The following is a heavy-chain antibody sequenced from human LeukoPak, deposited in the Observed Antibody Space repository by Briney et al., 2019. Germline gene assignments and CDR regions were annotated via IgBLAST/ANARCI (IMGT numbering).Heavy chain of an antibody. Sequence: SETLSLTCTVSGYSISSGYYWGWIRQPPGKGLEWIGSIYHSGSTYYNPSLKSRVTISVDTSKNQFSLKLSSVTAADTAVYYCARDGALLRTGYYYMDVWGKGTTVTISS. D-gene: IGHD2-15*01. J-gene: IGHJ6*03. CDR2: IYHSGST. V-gene: IGHV4-38-2*02. CDR3: ARDGALLRTGYYYMDV. CDR1: GYSISSGYY.